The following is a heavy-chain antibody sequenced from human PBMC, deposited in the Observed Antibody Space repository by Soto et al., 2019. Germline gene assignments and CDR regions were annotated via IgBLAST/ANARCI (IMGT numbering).Heavy chain of an antibody. V-gene: IGHV4-31*03. D-gene: IGHD1-26*01. CDR1: GDSISSGGYY. J-gene: IGHJ6*02. CDR2: IYYSGST. Sequence: SETLSLTCTVSGDSISSGGYYWSWIRQHPGKGLEWIGYIYYSGSTFYNPSLKSRVTISVDTSKNQFSLKLSYVTAADTAVYYCARDREDYYYYNGMDVWGQGTTVTVSS. CDR3: ARDREDYYYYNGMDV.